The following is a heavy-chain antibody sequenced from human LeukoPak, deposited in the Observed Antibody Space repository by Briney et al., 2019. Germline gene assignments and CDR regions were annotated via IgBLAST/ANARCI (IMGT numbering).Heavy chain of an antibody. J-gene: IGHJ4*02. CDR2: ITSNGAYT. CDR3: AREGLGDLPEMAVDY. CDR1: GFTFSDYT. V-gene: IGHV3-64*04. D-gene: IGHD3-10*01. Sequence: PGGSLRLSCAASGFTFSDYTIHWVRQAPGKRLQSVSAITSNGAYTHYADSVKGRFTISRDNSKNTLYLQMNSLRAEDTAVYYCAREGLGDLPEMAVDYWGQGTLVTVSS.